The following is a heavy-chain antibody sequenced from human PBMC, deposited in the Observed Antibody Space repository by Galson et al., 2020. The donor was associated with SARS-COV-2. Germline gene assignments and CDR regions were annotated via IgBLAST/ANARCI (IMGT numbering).Heavy chain of an antibody. Sequence: SQTLSLTCTVSGGSISSSSYYWGWIRQPPGKGLEWIGSIYYSGSTYYNPSLKSRVTISVDTSKNQFSLKLSSVTAADTAVYYCARVSYMTPPPVSGFDPWGQGTLVTVSS. D-gene: IGHD1-20*01. V-gene: IGHV4-39*07. CDR2: IYYSGST. CDR3: ARVSYMTPPPVSGFDP. J-gene: IGHJ5*02. CDR1: GGSISSSSYY.